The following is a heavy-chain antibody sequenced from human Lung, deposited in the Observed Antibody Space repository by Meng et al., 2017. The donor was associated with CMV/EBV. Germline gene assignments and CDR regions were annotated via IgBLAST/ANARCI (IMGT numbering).Heavy chain of an antibody. CDR1: GDSITNHNW. Sequence: QVQLRESGPALVKPSETLSLTCAVSGDSITNHNWWAWVRQPPGKGLEWIGEIHHRGSSAYNPSLKNRVSMSIDKSKNQFSLKLTSVTAADTAVYHCLRRSGGSVWGHGTLVTVSS. CDR2: IHHRGSS. V-gene: IGHV4-4*02. CDR3: LRRSGGSV. J-gene: IGHJ4*03. D-gene: IGHD3-10*01.